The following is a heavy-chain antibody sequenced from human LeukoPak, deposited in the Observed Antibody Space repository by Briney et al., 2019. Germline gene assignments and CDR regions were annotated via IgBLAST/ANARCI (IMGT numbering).Heavy chain of an antibody. D-gene: IGHD3-22*01. V-gene: IGHV4-34*01. CDR1: GGSFSGYY. Sequence: PSETLSLTCAVYGGSFSGYYWSWIRQPPGKGLEWIGEINHSGSTNYNPSLKSRVTTSVDTSKNQFSLKLSSVTAADTAVYYCARGLYYYDSSGYYFDAFDIWGQGTMVTVSS. CDR3: ARGLYYYDSSGYYFDAFDI. J-gene: IGHJ3*02. CDR2: INHSGST.